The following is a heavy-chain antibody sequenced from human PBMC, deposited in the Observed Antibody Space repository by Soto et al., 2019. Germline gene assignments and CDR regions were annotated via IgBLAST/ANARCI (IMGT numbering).Heavy chain of an antibody. CDR1: GGSIRDYF. CDR2: IYYSGRT. D-gene: IGHD4-17*01. CDR3: PRVGGDDFGDSGGFDY. J-gene: IGHJ4*02. Sequence: SETLSLTCTVSGGSIRDYFWTWIRQPPGKGLEWLGYIYYSGRTNYNPSLKSRVSISVDTSKNLFSLQLRSVTAADTAVHYCPRVGGDDFGDSGGFDYLGQGTLVTVSS. V-gene: IGHV4-59*01.